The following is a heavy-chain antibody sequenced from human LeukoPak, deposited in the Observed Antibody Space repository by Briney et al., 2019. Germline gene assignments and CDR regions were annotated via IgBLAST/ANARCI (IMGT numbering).Heavy chain of an antibody. CDR2: INPSGGST. V-gene: IGHV1-46*03. J-gene: IGHJ4*02. CDR1: GYTFTSYY. Sequence: ASVKVSCKASGYTFTSYYSHWVRQAPGQGLDGMGIINPSGGSTSYAQKFQGRVTMTRDTSTSTVYMELSSLRSEDTAVYYCAAHFWSGHYDYWGQGTLVTVSS. D-gene: IGHD3-3*02. CDR3: AAHFWSGHYDY.